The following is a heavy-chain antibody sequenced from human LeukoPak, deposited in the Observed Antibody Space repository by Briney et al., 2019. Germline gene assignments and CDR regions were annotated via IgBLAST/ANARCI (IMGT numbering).Heavy chain of an antibody. CDR3: ARGSQWELLDR. Sequence: GGSLRLSCAASGLRFGSYWMNWVRQAPGKGLEWVANMNQDGSEKNYVDSVKGRFTISRDNTKNSLYLQMNSLRDEDTAVYYCARGSQWELLDRWGQGTLVTVSS. D-gene: IGHD1-26*01. J-gene: IGHJ5*02. V-gene: IGHV3-7*01. CDR2: MNQDGSEK. CDR1: GLRFGSYW.